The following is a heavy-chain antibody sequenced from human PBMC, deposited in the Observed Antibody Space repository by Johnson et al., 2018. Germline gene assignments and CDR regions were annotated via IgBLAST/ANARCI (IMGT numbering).Heavy chain of an antibody. J-gene: IGHJ1*01. CDR1: GFTLDDYA. D-gene: IGHD3-10*01. CDR2: ISWNSRNI. CDR3: VRGLGFGELLAYFQP. V-gene: IGHV3-9*01. Sequence: VQLVQSGGGLVQPGRSLRLSCAASGFTLDDYAMHWVRQVPGKGLEWVSGISWNSRNIDYADSVKGRFTISRDNAKNSVSLQMDSLRTEDTALYYFVRGLGFGELLAYFQPWGQGTQVTVSS.